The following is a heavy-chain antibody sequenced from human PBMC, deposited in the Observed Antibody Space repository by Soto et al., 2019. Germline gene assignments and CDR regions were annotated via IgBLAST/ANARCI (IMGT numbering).Heavy chain of an antibody. V-gene: IGHV3-21*01. D-gene: IGHD1-1*01. CDR2: ISSGSVHI. Sequence: PGGSLRLSCAASGFTFNSYSVNWVRQAPGKGLEWVASISSGSVHIDFADSVKGRFTISRDDVTNSVSLQMDSLRVEDTGIYYCARYDAFKAFDLWGQGPMVTVSS. CDR3: ARYDAFKAFDL. J-gene: IGHJ3*01. CDR1: GFTFNSYS.